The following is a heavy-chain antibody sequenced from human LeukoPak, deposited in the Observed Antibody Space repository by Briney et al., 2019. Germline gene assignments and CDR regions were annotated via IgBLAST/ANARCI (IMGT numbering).Heavy chain of an antibody. CDR2: ISYDGSNK. CDR3: AKDQGLYYYDSSGYSHY. Sequence: GGSLRLSCAASGFTFSSYAMHWVRQAPGKGLEWVAVISYDGSNKYYADSVKGRFTISRDNSKNTLYLQMNSLRAEDTAVYYCAKDQGLYYYDSSGYSHYWGQGTLVTVSS. V-gene: IGHV3-30-3*01. J-gene: IGHJ4*02. CDR1: GFTFSSYA. D-gene: IGHD3-22*01.